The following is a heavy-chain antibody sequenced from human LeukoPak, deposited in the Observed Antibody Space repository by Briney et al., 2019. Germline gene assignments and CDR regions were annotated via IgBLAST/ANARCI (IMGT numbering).Heavy chain of an antibody. J-gene: IGHJ5*02. CDR2: INHSGST. V-gene: IGHV4-34*01. CDR1: GGSFSGYY. Sequence: SETLSLTCAVYGGSFSGYYWSWIRQPPGKGLEWIGEINHSGSTNYNPSLKSRVTISVDTSKNQFSLKLSSVTAADTAVYYCAREAYGSGSYSDPWGQGTLVTVSS. CDR3: AREAYGSGSYSDP. D-gene: IGHD3-10*01.